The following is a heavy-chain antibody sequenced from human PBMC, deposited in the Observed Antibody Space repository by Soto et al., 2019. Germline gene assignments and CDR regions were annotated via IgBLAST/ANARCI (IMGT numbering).Heavy chain of an antibody. V-gene: IGHV3-30*18. CDR1: GFTFNSYG. CDR3: VKDLAHMADH. J-gene: IGHJ4*02. CDR2: ILYDGTKT. Sequence: QVKLVESGGGVVLPGGSLRLSCEASGFTFNSYGMYWVRQAPGTGLDWVSHILYDGTKTYYADSVQGRFTISRDNSRNTLYLQMDRMRLEDTAVYFCVKDLAHMADHWGQGTLVIVSS.